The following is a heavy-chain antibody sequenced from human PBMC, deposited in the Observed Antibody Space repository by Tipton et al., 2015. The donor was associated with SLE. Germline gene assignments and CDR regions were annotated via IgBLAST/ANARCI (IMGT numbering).Heavy chain of an antibody. Sequence: TLSLTCNVSGGSISSSNYPWSWIRKPAGKGLEWIGYIYASGSTHYNPSLKSRVTISVDTSKKQFSLNLRSVTAADTAVYYCAAGLDSWGQGTLVTVPS. J-gene: IGHJ4*02. CDR2: IYASGST. D-gene: IGHD6-13*01. CDR1: GGSISSSNYP. CDR3: AAGLDS. V-gene: IGHV4-61*09.